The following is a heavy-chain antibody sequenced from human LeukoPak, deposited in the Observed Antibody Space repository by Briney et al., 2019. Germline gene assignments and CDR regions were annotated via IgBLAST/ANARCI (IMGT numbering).Heavy chain of an antibody. J-gene: IGHJ6*03. D-gene: IGHD6-13*01. V-gene: IGHV7-4-1*02. Sequence: ASVKVSCKASGYTFTSYAMNWVRQATGQGLEWMGWINANTGNPTYAQGFTGRFLFSLDTSVTTAYLEISSLQAEDTAVYYCARAPGIAEPDGYFMDVWGKGTTVTVSS. CDR2: INANTGNP. CDR3: ARAPGIAEPDGYFMDV. CDR1: GYTFTSYA.